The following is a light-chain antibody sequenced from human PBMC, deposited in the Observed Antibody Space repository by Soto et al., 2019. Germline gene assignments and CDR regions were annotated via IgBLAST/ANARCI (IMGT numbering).Light chain of an antibody. Sequence: EIVLTQSPATLSLSPGERATLSCRASQSVSRYLAWYQQKPGQAPRLLIYDASNRATGIPARFSGSGSGTDFTLTISSLEPEDFAVYYCQQYHSWPPRTFGQGTKVDIK. J-gene: IGKJ1*01. CDR2: DAS. CDR1: QSVSRY. V-gene: IGKV3-11*01. CDR3: QQYHSWPPRT.